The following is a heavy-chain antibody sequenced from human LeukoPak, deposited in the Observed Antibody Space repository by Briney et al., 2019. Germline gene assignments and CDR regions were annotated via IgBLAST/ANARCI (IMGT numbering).Heavy chain of an antibody. V-gene: IGHV3-30*03. Sequence: GGSLRLSCAASGFTFSSYGMHWVRQAPGKGLEWVAVISYDGSNKYYADSVKGRFTISRDNSKNTLYLQMNSLRAEDTAVYYCARDIVVVPPRFDPWGQGTLVTVSS. CDR2: ISYDGSNK. CDR3: ARDIVVVPPRFDP. CDR1: GFTFSSYG. J-gene: IGHJ5*02. D-gene: IGHD2-2*01.